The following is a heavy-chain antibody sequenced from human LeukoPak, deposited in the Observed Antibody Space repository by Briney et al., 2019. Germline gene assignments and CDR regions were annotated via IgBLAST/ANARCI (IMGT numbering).Heavy chain of an antibody. CDR2: IYASGGT. CDR1: GGSLSTYF. V-gene: IGHV4-4*07. Sequence: PSETLSLTFTVSGGSLSTYFWTWIRQPAGEGLEWMGRIYASGGTTYTPSIKSRVTMSVDTSKSQFSLKLSSVTAADTAVYYCARAVYDTSGYYIDYWGQGTLVTVSS. CDR3: ARAVYDTSGYYIDY. D-gene: IGHD3-22*01. J-gene: IGHJ4*02.